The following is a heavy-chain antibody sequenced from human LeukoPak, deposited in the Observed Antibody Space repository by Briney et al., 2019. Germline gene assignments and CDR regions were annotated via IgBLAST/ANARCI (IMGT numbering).Heavy chain of an antibody. Sequence: ASVKVSCKASGYTFTGCYMHWVRQAPGQGLEWMGWINPNSGGTNYAQKFQGRVTMTRDTSISTAYMELSRLSSDDTAVYYWASNPNYDILTGWVYWGQGTLVTVSS. V-gene: IGHV1-2*02. CDR3: ASNPNYDILTGWVY. CDR1: GYTFTGCY. CDR2: INPNSGGT. J-gene: IGHJ4*02. D-gene: IGHD3-9*01.